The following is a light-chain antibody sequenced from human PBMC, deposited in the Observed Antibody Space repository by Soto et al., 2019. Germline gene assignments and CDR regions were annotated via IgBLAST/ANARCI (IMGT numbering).Light chain of an antibody. CDR2: DAS. CDR1: QSVNSNL. Sequence: EIVLTQSPGTLSLSPGEGATVSCRASQSVNSNLLAWFQQKPGQASRLLIHDASRRATGIPDRFSGSGSGTDFTLSISRLEPEDFAVYYCHQYVSSPLTFGQGTKLEIK. CDR3: HQYVSSPLT. V-gene: IGKV3-20*01. J-gene: IGKJ2*01.